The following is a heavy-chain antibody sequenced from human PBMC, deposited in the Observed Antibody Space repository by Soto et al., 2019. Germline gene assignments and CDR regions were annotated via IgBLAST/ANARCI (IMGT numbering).Heavy chain of an antibody. D-gene: IGHD2-15*01. J-gene: IGHJ3*02. Sequence: VQLVESGGGLVQPGGSLRLSCAASGFTFSSYWMHWVRQAPGKGLVWVSRINSDGSSTSYADSVKGRFTISRDNAKNTLYLQMNSLRAEDTAVYYCARDRGCSGGSCYFLDAFDIWGQGTMVTVSS. V-gene: IGHV3-74*01. CDR2: INSDGSST. CDR3: ARDRGCSGGSCYFLDAFDI. CDR1: GFTFSSYW.